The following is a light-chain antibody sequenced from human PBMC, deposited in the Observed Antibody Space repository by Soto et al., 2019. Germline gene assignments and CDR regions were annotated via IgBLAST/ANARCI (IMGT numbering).Light chain of an antibody. CDR2: GAS. CDR1: QDVSSN. J-gene: IGKJ4*01. CDR3: QQYLRWPLT. V-gene: IGKV3-15*01. Sequence: EMVVTQSPATLSVSPGERATLSCRASQDVSSNLAWYQQKPGQAPSLLIYGASTRATGTPARFSGSGSGTEFTLTISSLQSEDYAVYFCQQYLRWPLTFGGGTKVEIK.